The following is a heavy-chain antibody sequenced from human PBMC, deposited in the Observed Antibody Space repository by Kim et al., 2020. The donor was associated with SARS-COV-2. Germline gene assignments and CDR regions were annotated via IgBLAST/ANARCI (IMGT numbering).Heavy chain of an antibody. CDR3: AKAPADGDYYY. J-gene: IGHJ4*02. CDR1: GFIFRNYG. D-gene: IGHD4-17*01. Sequence: GGSLRLSCAASGFIFRNYGMHWVRQAPGKGLEWVAVIWYDGSIKYYADSVKGRFTMSRDNSKNTLYLQMNSLRAEDTAVYYCAKAPADGDYYYWGQGNLVTVSS. V-gene: IGHV3-33*06. CDR2: IWYDGSIK.